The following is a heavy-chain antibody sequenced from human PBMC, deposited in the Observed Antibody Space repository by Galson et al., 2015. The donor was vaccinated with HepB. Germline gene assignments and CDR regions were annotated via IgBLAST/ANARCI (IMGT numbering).Heavy chain of an antibody. CDR2: IYIGGST. V-gene: IGHV3-66*02. CDR3: ARGGGFPHAFDI. D-gene: IGHD4-23*01. J-gene: IGHJ3*02. Sequence: SLRLSCAASGFTVSSNYMSWVRQAPGKGPEWVSVIYIGGSTYYADSVKGRFTVSRDNSKNTVFLQMNSLRVEDTAVYYCARGGGFPHAFDIWGQGTMVTVSS. CDR1: GFTVSSNY.